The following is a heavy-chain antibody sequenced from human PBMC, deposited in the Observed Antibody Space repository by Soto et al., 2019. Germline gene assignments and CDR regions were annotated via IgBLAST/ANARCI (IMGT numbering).Heavy chain of an antibody. Sequence: KPSETLSLTCTVSGGSISSYYWSWIRQPPGKGLEWIGYIYYSGSTNYNPSLKSRVTISVDTSKNQFSLKLSSVTAADTAVYYCARDYGSGKYYYGMDVWGQGTTVTVSS. J-gene: IGHJ6*02. CDR1: GGSISSYY. V-gene: IGHV4-59*01. CDR2: IYYSGST. CDR3: ARDYGSGKYYYGMDV. D-gene: IGHD3-10*01.